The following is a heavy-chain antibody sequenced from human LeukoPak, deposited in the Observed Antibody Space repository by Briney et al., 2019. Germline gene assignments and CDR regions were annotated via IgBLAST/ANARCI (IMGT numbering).Heavy chain of an antibody. CDR3: ATWGSGWGNWFDP. Sequence: SETLSLTCAVSGGSISSYYWSWIRQPPGKGLEWIGYIYYIGSTNYNPSLKSRVTISVDTSKNQFSLKLSSVTAADTAVYYCATWGSGWGNWFDPWGQGTLVTVSS. J-gene: IGHJ5*02. V-gene: IGHV4-59*08. D-gene: IGHD6-19*01. CDR1: GGSISSYY. CDR2: IYYIGST.